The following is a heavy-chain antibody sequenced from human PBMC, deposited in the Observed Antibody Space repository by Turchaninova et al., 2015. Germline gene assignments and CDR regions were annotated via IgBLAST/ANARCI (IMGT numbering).Heavy chain of an antibody. CDR1: GFSLSTSEVG. J-gene: IGHJ4*02. CDR3: AHTYSSSWYFDY. CDR2: IYWDDDK. Sequence: QITLKESGPTLVKPTQTLTLTCTFSGFSLSTSEVGVGWIRQPPGKALALLAVIYWDDDKSYSPALESRLPLTKETSKNQVVLTMTNMDPVDTATYYCAHTYSSSWYFDYWGQGTLVTVSS. V-gene: IGHV2-5*02. D-gene: IGHD6-13*01.